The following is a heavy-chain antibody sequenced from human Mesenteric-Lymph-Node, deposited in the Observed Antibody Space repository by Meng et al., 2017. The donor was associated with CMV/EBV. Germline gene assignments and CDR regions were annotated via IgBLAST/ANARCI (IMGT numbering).Heavy chain of an antibody. CDR3: AIISGTTFNYAGMDL. CDR1: GFTFSSYA. J-gene: IGHJ6*02. D-gene: IGHD1-7*01. V-gene: IGHV3-30*02. CDR2: IRYGGSIQ. Sequence: GGSLRLSCAASGFTFSSYAIHWVRQVPGKGLEWVAFIRYGGSIQYYADSVKARFTISRDDSKSTLYLHMNSLRPEDTAVYYCAIISGTTFNYAGMDLWGHGTTVTVSS.